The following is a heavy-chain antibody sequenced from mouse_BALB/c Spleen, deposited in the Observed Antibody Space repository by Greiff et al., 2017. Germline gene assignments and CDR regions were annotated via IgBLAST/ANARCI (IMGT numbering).Heavy chain of an antibody. V-gene: IGHV1-87*01. CDR1: GYTFTSYW. J-gene: IGHJ3*01. CDR2: IYPGDGDT. D-gene: IGHD1-1*01. CDR3: ARDGVAWFAY. Sequence: QVQLKESGAELARPGASVKLSCKASGYTFTSYWMQWVKQRPGQGLEWIGAIYPGDGDTRYTQKFKGKATLTADKSSSTAYMQLSSLASEDSAVYYCARDGVAWFAYWGQGTLVTVSA.